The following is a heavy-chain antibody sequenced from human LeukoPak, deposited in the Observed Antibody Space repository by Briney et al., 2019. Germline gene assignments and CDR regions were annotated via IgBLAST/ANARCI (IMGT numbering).Heavy chain of an antibody. CDR2: ISGSGGST. CDR3: AKDQTFIAAAYFDY. D-gene: IGHD6-13*01. Sequence: GGSLRLSCAASGFTFSSYAMSWVRQAPGKGLEWVSAISGSGGSTYYSASVKGRFTISRDNSKNTLYLQMNSLRAEDTAVYYCAKDQTFIAAAYFDYWGQGTLVTVSS. J-gene: IGHJ4*02. V-gene: IGHV3-23*01. CDR1: GFTFSSYA.